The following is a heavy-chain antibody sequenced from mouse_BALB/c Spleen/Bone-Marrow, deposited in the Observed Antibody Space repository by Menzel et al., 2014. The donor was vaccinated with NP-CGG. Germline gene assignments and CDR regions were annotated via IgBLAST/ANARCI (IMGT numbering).Heavy chain of an antibody. CDR3: ARGAYYGNYFDY. CDR1: GYAFTNYL. D-gene: IGHD2-10*01. V-gene: IGHV1-54*01. CDR2: INPGSGGT. Sequence: VQLVESGAELVRPGTSVKVSCKASGYAFTNYLIEWVKQRPGQGLEWIGVINPGSGGTNYNEKFKGKATLTADKSSSNAYMQLSSLTSDDSAVYFCARGAYYGNYFDYWGQGTTLTVSS. J-gene: IGHJ2*01.